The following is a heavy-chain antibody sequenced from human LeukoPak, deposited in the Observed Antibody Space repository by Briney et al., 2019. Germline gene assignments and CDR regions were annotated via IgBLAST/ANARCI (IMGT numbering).Heavy chain of an antibody. Sequence: SETLSLTCTVSGGSISSYYWNWIRQPPGKGLEYIGYIFYSGRTNYNPSLKSRVTISVDTSKNQFFLKLSSVTAADTAVYYCARDRAAYSSGWYTKPRGWFDPWGQGTLVTVSS. CDR3: ARDRAAYSSGWYTKPRGWFDP. V-gene: IGHV4-59*12. D-gene: IGHD6-19*01. CDR2: IFYSGRT. J-gene: IGHJ5*02. CDR1: GGSISSYY.